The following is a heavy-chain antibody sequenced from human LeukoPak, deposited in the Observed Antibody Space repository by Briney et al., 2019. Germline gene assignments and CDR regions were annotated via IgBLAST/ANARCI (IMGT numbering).Heavy chain of an antibody. CDR1: GYTFTGYH. D-gene: IGHD3-22*01. CDR2: INPNSGGT. V-gene: IGHV1-2*02. CDR3: ARVASSGYYRDWFDP. Sequence: ASVKVSCKASGYTFTGYHMHWVRQAPGQGLEWMGWINPNSGGTNYAQKFQGRVTMTRDTSISTAYMELSRLRSDDTAVYYCARVASSGYYRDWFDPWGQGTLVTVSS. J-gene: IGHJ5*02.